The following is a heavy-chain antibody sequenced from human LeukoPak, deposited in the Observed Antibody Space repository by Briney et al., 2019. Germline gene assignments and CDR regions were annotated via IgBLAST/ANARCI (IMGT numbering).Heavy chain of an antibody. CDR2: IKQDGSEK. Sequence: GGSLRLSCAASGLTFSFYSMNWVRQAPGKGLEWVANIKQDGSEKYYVDSVKGRFTVSRDNAKNSLYLQMNSLRAEDTAVYYCARGHSGSYSVGYWGQGTLVTVSS. D-gene: IGHD1-26*01. CDR3: ARGHSGSYSVGY. J-gene: IGHJ4*02. CDR1: GLTFSFYS. V-gene: IGHV3-7*01.